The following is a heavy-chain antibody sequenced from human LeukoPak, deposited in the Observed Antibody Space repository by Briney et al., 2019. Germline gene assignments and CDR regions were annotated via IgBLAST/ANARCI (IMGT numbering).Heavy chain of an antibody. CDR3: ASGAMPDAFDI. J-gene: IGHJ3*02. CDR1: GGSISSYY. V-gene: IGHV4-4*07. CDR2: IYTTGNT. D-gene: IGHD2-2*01. Sequence: SETLSLTCSVSGGSISSYYWSWIRQPAGKGREWIGRIYTTGNTDYNPSLKSRVTMSVDTSKNQFSLNLSSVTAADTAVYYCASGAMPDAFDIWGQGTMVTVSS.